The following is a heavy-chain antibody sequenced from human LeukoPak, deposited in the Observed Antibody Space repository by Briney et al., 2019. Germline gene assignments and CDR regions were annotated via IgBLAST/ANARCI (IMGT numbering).Heavy chain of an antibody. Sequence: PSETLSLTCTVSGGSISSYYWSWIRQPPGKGLEWIGYIYYSGSTNYNPSLKSRVTISVDTSKNQFSLKLSSVTAADTAVYYCAREQEGLFDYWGQETLVTVSS. CDR2: IYYSGST. V-gene: IGHV4-59*01. CDR1: GGSISSYY. J-gene: IGHJ4*02. CDR3: AREQEGLFDY. D-gene: IGHD3/OR15-3a*01.